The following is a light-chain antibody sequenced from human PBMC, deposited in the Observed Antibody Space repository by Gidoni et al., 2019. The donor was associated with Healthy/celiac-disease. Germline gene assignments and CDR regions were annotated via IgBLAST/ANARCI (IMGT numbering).Light chain of an antibody. CDR1: QSVSSSY. Sequence: EIVLTQSPVTLSLSPGERATLSCRASQSVSSSYLAWYQQKPGQAPRLLIYGASSRATGIPDRCSGSGSGTDFTLTSSRLEPEDCAVYYCQQYGSSPSITGGQGTRLEIK. V-gene: IGKV3-20*01. J-gene: IGKJ5*01. CDR3: QQYGSSPSIT. CDR2: GAS.